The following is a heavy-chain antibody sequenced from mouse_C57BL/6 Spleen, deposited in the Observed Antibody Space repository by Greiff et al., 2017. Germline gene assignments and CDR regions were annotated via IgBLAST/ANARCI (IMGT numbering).Heavy chain of an antibody. CDR2: ISYDGSN. CDR3: AKSEWYYYAMDY. V-gene: IGHV3-6*01. Sequence: EVQLQQSGPGLVKPSQSLSLTCSVTGYSITSGYYWNWIRQFPGNKLEWMGYISYDGSNNYNPSLKNRISITRDTSKNQFFLKLNSVTTEDTATYYCAKSEWYYYAMDYWGQGTSVTVSS. CDR1: GYSITSGYY. D-gene: IGHD1-1*02. J-gene: IGHJ4*01.